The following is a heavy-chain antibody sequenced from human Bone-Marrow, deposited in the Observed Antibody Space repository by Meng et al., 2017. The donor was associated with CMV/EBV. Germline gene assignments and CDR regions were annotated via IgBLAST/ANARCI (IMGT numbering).Heavy chain of an antibody. CDR2: TYYKSKWYY. CDR3: SRYIIGKGMDV. V-gene: IGHV6-1*01. D-gene: IGHD1-20*01. CDR1: GDSVSSKGTA. J-gene: IGHJ6*02. Sequence: SCAISGDSVSSKGTAWNWVRQSTSRGLEWLGGTYYKSKWYYDYVASVKSRIIINPDTSKNQFSLQLNSVTPEDTATYYCSRYIIGKGMDVWGQGTTVTVSS.